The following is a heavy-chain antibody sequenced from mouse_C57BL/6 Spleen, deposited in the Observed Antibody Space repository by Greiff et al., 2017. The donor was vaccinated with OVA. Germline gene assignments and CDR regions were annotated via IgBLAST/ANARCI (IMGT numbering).Heavy chain of an antibody. CDR2: IDPSDSYT. Sequence: VQLQQPGAELVMPGASVKLSCKASGYTFTSYWMHWVKQRPGQGLEWIGEIDPSDSYTNYNQKFKCKSTLTVDKSSSTAYLQLSSLTSEDSAVYYCARYGTTDYAMDYWGQGTSVTVSS. D-gene: IGHD1-1*01. CDR1: GYTFTSYW. V-gene: IGHV1-69*01. J-gene: IGHJ4*01. CDR3: ARYGTTDYAMDY.